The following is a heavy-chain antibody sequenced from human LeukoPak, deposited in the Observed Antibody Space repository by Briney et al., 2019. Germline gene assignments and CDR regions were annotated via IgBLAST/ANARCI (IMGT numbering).Heavy chain of an antibody. J-gene: IGHJ1*01. CDR1: GYTFTSYW. D-gene: IGHD5-12*01. V-gene: IGHV5-51*01. Sequence: GESLKISCEGSGYTFTSYWIAWVRQMPGKGLEWMGIIYPGDSDTRYSPSFQGQVTISADKSIGTAYLQWSSLKASDIAMYYCARRGNGEYFHHWGQGTLVTVSS. CDR2: IYPGDSDT. CDR3: ARRGNGEYFHH.